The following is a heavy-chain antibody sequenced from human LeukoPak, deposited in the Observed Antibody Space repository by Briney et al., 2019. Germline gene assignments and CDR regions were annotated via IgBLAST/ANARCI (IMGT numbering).Heavy chain of an antibody. J-gene: IGHJ4*02. CDR3: AKDDYAVWVY. CDR2: ISSSGSTI. D-gene: IGHD3-16*01. V-gene: IGHV3-11*01. Sequence: GGSLRLSCAASGFTFSDYYMSWIRQAPGKGLEWVSYISSSGSTIYYADSVKGRFTISRDNSKNTLYLQMNSLRAEDTAVYYCAKDDYAVWVYWGQGTLVTVSS. CDR1: GFTFSDYY.